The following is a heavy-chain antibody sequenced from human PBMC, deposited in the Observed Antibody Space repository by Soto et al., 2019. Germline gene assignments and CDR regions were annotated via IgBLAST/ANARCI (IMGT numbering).Heavy chain of an antibody. CDR2: IYYSGSI. V-gene: IGHV4-39*01. J-gene: IGHJ4*02. CDR1: GGSISSRSYY. D-gene: IGHD3-22*01. CDR3: ARLLHDSSGYYYFDY. Sequence: SETLSLTCTVSGGSISSRSYYWGWIRQPPGKGLEWIASIYYSGSIYYNPSLKSRVTMSVDTSKNQFSLNLNAVTAADTAVYFCARLLHDSSGYYYFDYWGQGTLVTVSS.